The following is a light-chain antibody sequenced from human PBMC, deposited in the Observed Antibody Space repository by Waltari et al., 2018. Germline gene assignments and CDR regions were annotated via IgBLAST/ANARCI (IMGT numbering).Light chain of an antibody. J-gene: IGKJ1*01. V-gene: IGKV1-5*03. CDR1: QNIDSW. Sequence: DIQMTQSPSTLSDSVGDRVTITCRASQNIDSWLTWYQQKPGKAPNLLIYEASNLESGVPSRFSGSGSGTEFTLTISSLQPDDFATYYCQHYKNYPRTFGQGTEVEIK. CDR3: QHYKNYPRT. CDR2: EAS.